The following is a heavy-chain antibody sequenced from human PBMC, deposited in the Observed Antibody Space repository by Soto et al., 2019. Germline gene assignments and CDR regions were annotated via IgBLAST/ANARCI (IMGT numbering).Heavy chain of an antibody. D-gene: IGHD3-22*01. Sequence: QVQLQQWGAGLLKPSETLSLTCAVYGGSFTGHYWSWIRQPPGKGLEWIGEINHSGSTNYNPSLKSRVSISVDTSKNQFSLKLSSVTAADTALYYCARGISLIVVGQMNAPDKYYLDSWGQGTLVTVSS. J-gene: IGHJ4*02. CDR3: ARGISLIVVGQMNAPDKYYLDS. V-gene: IGHV4-34*01. CDR1: GGSFTGHY. CDR2: INHSGST.